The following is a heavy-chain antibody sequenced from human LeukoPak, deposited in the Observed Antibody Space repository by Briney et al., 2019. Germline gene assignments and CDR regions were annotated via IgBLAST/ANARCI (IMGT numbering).Heavy chain of an antibody. CDR1: GYTFTSYD. Sequence: ASVKVSCKASGYTFTSYDINWVRQATGQGLEWMGWMNPNSGNTGYAQKFQGRVTMTRNTSISTAYMELSSLRSEDTAVYYCARDGWLQFGGPLDYWGQGTLVTVSS. CDR3: ARDGWLQFGGPLDY. V-gene: IGHV1-8*01. CDR2: MNPNSGNT. J-gene: IGHJ4*02. D-gene: IGHD5-24*01.